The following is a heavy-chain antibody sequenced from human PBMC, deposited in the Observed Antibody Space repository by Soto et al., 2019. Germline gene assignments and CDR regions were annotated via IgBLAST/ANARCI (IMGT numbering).Heavy chain of an antibody. V-gene: IGHV3-9*01. CDR1: GFRFDDYA. CDR2: ISWSSGSI. Sequence: GGSLRLSCAASGFRFDDYAMHWVRQAPGKGLEWVSGISWSSGSIGYAASVKGRFAISRDNDGNSLFLQMNGLRSDDTALYFCARTTVTTGFYYGMDLWGQGTMVTVSS. D-gene: IGHD4-17*01. J-gene: IGHJ6*02. CDR3: ARTTVTTGFYYGMDL.